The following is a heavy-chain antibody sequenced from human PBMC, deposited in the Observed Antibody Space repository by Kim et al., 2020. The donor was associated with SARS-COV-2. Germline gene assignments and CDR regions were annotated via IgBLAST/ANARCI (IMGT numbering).Heavy chain of an antibody. CDR1: GYTFTSYD. CDR2: MNPNSGNT. J-gene: IGHJ5*02. Sequence: ASVKVSCKASGYTFTSYDINWVRQATGQGLEWMGWMNPNSGNTGYAQKFQGRVTMTRNTSISTAYMELSSLRSEDTAVYYCARGDFLEWLSENWFGPWGQGTLVTVSS. D-gene: IGHD3-3*01. CDR3: ARGDFLEWLSENWFGP. V-gene: IGHV1-8*01.